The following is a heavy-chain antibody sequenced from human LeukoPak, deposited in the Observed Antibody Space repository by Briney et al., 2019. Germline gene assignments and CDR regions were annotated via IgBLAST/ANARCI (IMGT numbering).Heavy chain of an antibody. CDR2: INPSDGST. Sequence: ASVKVSCKTSAYPFTTYYMHWVRQAPGQGLEWMGVINPSDGSTSYAQKFRGRLTMTRYTSTSTLYMDLSSLIFEDTAVYFCTRDSSRGWFSVDHWGQGTLVTVSS. D-gene: IGHD6-19*01. CDR1: AYPFTTYY. V-gene: IGHV1-46*01. J-gene: IGHJ4*02. CDR3: TRDSSRGWFSVDH.